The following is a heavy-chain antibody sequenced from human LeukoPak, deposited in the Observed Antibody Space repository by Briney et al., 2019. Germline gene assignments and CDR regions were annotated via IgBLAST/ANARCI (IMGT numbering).Heavy chain of an antibody. CDR1: GYSLTSYW. V-gene: IGHV5-51*01. J-gene: IGHJ4*02. CDR3: ATLGYSYGYYYFDY. D-gene: IGHD5-18*01. Sequence: GECLKISCPGSGYSLTSYWIGWVRQIPGKFLLAMGIIYPGDSDTRYSASFQGQVTIPADKSISTAYLQWSSLKPSDTAMYYCATLGYSYGYYYFDYWGQGTLVTVSS. CDR2: IYPGDSDT.